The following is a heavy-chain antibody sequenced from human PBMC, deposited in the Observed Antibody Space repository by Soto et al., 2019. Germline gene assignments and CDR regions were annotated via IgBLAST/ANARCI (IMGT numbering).Heavy chain of an antibody. CDR2: INHSGST. D-gene: IGHD6-13*01. CDR1: GGSFSGYY. V-gene: IGHV4-34*01. CDR3: ARHWGRGAAGTCYN. Sequence: SETLSLTCAVYGGSFSGYYWSWIRQPPGKGLEWIGEINHSGSTYYNPSLKSRVTMSVDTSKNQFSLKLSSVTAADTAVYYCARHWGRGAAGTCYNWGQGTLVTVSS. J-gene: IGHJ4*02.